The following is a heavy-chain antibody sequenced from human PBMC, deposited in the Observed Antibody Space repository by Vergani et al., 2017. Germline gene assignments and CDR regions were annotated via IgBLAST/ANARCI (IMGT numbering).Heavy chain of an antibody. CDR2: IYYSGST. J-gene: IGHJ4*02. Sequence: QVQLQESGPGLVKPSQTLSLTCTVSGGSISSGGYYWRWIRQHPGKGLEWIGYIYYSGSTYYNPSLKSRVTISVDTSKNQFSMKLSSVTAADTAVYYCARDARLGYGDYGGVFDYWGQGTLVTVSS. CDR3: ARDARLGYGDYGGVFDY. V-gene: IGHV4-31*03. CDR1: GGSISSGGYY. D-gene: IGHD4-17*01.